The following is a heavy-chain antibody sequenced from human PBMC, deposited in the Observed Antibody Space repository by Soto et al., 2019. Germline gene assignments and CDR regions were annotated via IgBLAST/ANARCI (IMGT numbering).Heavy chain of an antibody. CDR1: GYTFTGYY. D-gene: IGHD2-2*01. CDR2: INPNSGGT. J-gene: IGHJ4*02. CDR3: AREGCSSTSCYHYFDY. V-gene: IGHV1-2*02. Sequence: QVQLVQSGAEVKKPGASVKVSCKASGYTFTGYYMHWVRQAPGQGLEWMGWINPNSGGTHYAQKFQGRVTMTRDTSISTAYMELSRLRSDDTAVYYCAREGCSSTSCYHYFDYWGQGTLVTVSS.